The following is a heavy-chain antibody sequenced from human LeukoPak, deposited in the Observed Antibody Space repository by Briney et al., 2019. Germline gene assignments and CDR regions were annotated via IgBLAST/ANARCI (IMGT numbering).Heavy chain of an antibody. CDR2: IRQTVYGGST. CDR3: TRVNGFYDY. Sequence: GRSLRLSCTASGFTFGDSVMSWVRQAPGKGLESVGFIRQTVYGGSTEYVASVKGRFTISRDDSKSAVYLQLNSLRTEDTAVYYCTRVNGFYDYWGQGTLVTVSS. V-gene: IGHV3-49*04. D-gene: IGHD2-8*01. CDR1: GFTFGDSV. J-gene: IGHJ4*02.